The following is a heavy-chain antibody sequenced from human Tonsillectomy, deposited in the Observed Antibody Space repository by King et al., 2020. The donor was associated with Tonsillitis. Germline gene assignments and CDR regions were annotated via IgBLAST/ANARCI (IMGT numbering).Heavy chain of an antibody. CDR2: IRYDGSNK. CDR1: GFTFSSYA. CDR3: AKSEDYYGSGGYDH. J-gene: IGHJ4*02. V-gene: IGHV3-30*02. Sequence: QVQLVESGGGVVQPGGSLRLSCAASGFTFSSYAMHWVRQAPGKGLEWVAFIRYDGSNKYYADSVKGRFTISRDNSKNTLYLQMNSLRGDDTAVYYCAKSEDYYGSGGYDHWGQGTLVTVSS. D-gene: IGHD3-10*01.